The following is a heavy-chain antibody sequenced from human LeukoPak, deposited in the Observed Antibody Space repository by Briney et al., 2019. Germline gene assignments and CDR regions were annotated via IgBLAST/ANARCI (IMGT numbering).Heavy chain of an antibody. J-gene: IGHJ4*02. Sequence: ASVKVSCKASGYTFTSYYMHWVRQAPGQGLEWMGIINPSGGSTSYAQKFQGRVTMTRDTSTSTVYMELSSLRSEDTAVYYCARSAPYYYDSSAEFDYWGQGTLVTVSS. D-gene: IGHD3-22*01. V-gene: IGHV1-46*01. CDR1: GYTFTSYY. CDR2: INPSGGST. CDR3: ARSAPYYYDSSAEFDY.